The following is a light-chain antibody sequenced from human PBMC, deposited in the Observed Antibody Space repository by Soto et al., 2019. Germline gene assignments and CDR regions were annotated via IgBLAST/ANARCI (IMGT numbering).Light chain of an antibody. CDR3: CSYTKANTWV. V-gene: IGLV2-14*01. J-gene: IGLJ3*02. Sequence: QSALTQPAPVSASPGQSITISCTGSSSDINSYKFVSWYQVLPGKAPQLIIYEDDYRPPEISSRFSASKSGNTASLTISGVQLEDDSHYFCCSYTKANTWVFGGGTKVTVL. CDR1: SSDINSYKF. CDR2: EDD.